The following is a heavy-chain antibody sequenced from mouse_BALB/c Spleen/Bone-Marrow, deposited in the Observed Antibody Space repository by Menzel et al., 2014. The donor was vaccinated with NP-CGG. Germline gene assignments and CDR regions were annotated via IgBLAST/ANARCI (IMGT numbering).Heavy chain of an antibody. CDR3: ARGLYGAMDY. J-gene: IGHJ4*01. CDR2: RNPRSGRT. D-gene: IGHD1-1*01. CDR1: GYTFTSNW. V-gene: IGHV1S81*02. Sequence: VQLQQSGAEMVKPGASVKLSCKASGYTFTSNWMKWLIQWNGHGLQVSGDRNPRSGRTNFNEKFKSRATLTVDKSSSTAYMQLSSLTSEDSAVYYCARGLYGAMDYWGQGTSVTVCS.